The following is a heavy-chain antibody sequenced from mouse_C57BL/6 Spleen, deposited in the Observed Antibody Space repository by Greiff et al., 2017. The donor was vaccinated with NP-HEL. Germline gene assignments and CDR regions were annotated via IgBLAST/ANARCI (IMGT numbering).Heavy chain of an antibody. V-gene: IGHV5-4*01. Sequence: DVKLVESGGGLVKPGGSLKLSCAASGFPFSSYAMSWVRQTPEKRLEWVATISDGGSYTYYPDNVKGRFTISRDNAKNNLYLQMSHLKSEDTAMYYCAREDGNYEDYAMDYWGQGTSVTVSS. D-gene: IGHD2-1*01. J-gene: IGHJ4*01. CDR3: AREDGNYEDYAMDY. CDR1: GFPFSSYA. CDR2: ISDGGSYT.